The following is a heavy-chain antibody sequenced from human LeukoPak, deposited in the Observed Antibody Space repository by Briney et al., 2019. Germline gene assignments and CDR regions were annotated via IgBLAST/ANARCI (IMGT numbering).Heavy chain of an antibody. CDR1: GFTFSSYG. V-gene: IGHV3-9*01. CDR3: VKDRVWFGELLNPLFDN. D-gene: IGHD3-10*01. Sequence: GGTLRLSCAASGFTFSSYGMSWVRQAPGKGLEWVSGISWNSGRIGYADSVKGRFTISRDNAKNSLYLQMNSLRAEDTALYYCVKDRVWFGELLNPLFDNWGQGTRVTVSS. CDR2: ISWNSGRI. J-gene: IGHJ4*02.